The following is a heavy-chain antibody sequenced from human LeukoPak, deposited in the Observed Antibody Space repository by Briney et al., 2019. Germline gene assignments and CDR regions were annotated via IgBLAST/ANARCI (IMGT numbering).Heavy chain of an antibody. CDR1: GLTFSSYG. Sequence: GRSLRLSCAASGLTFSSYGMHWVRQAPGKGLEWVAVISYDGSNKYYADSVKGRFTISRDNSKNTLYLQMNSLRAEDTAVYYCAKRGRKGYSYGSDAFDIWGQGTMVTVSS. CDR2: ISYDGSNK. CDR3: AKRGRKGYSYGSDAFDI. J-gene: IGHJ3*02. V-gene: IGHV3-30*18. D-gene: IGHD5-18*01.